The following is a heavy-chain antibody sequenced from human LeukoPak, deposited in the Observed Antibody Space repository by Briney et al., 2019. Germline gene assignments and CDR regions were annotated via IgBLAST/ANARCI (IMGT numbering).Heavy chain of an antibody. V-gene: IGHV1-2*02. CDR1: GYTFTSYG. CDR2: INPNSGGT. D-gene: IGHD3-10*01. J-gene: IGHJ6*03. CDR3: ARGSYYGSGSYWESYYYYYMDV. Sequence: ASVKVSCKTSGYTFTSYGISWVRQAPGQGLEWMGWINPNSGGTNYAQKFQGRVTMTRDTSISTAYMELSRLRSDDTAVYYCARGSYYGSGSYWESYYYYYMDVWGKGTTVTISS.